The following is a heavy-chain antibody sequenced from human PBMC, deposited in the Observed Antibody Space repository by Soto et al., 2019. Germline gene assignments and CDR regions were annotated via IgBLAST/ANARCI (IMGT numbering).Heavy chain of an antibody. J-gene: IGHJ6*02. CDR1: GFTFSSYG. V-gene: IGHV3-30*18. Sequence: PGGSLRLSCAASGFTFSSYGMHWVRQAPGKGLEWVAVISYDGSNKYYADSVKGRFTISRDNSKNTLYLQMSSLRAEDTAVYYCVKDGSSGWPYFYDMDVWGQGTTVTRLL. CDR3: VKDGSSGWPYFYDMDV. D-gene: IGHD6-19*01. CDR2: ISYDGSNK.